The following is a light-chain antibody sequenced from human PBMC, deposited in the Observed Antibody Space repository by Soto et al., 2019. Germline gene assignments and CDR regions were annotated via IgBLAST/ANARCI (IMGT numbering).Light chain of an antibody. CDR1: QRVYSSY. CDR2: DAS. CDR3: QQYGSSPWT. Sequence: IMLTQSPGTLSLSPGERVTLSCRASQRVYSSYLAWYQQRPGQAPRLLFYDASIRATGIPDRFSGSGSGTDFSLTISRLEPEDFAVYYCQQYGSSPWTFGQGTKVDIK. V-gene: IGKV3-20*01. J-gene: IGKJ1*01.